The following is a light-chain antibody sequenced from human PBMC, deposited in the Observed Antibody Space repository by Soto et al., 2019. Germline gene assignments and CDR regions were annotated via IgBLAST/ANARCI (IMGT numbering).Light chain of an antibody. CDR3: QVWDSPGVV. J-gene: IGLJ2*01. CDR2: DDS. CDR1: NIGSKS. Sequence: SYELTQPPSVSVAPGQTARITWGGNNIGSKSVHWYQQKPGQAPVLVVYDDSDRPSGIPERFSGSNSGNTATLTISRVEAGDEADYYCQVWDSPGVVFGGGTKVTVL. V-gene: IGLV3-21*02.